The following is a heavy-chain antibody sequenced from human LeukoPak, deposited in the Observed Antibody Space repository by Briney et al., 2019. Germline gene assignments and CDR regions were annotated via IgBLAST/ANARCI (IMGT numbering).Heavy chain of an antibody. CDR2: IWYDGSNK. CDR3: ARDQYSSGWHYFDY. D-gene: IGHD6-19*01. V-gene: IGHV3-33*01. CDR1: GLTFRSYG. Sequence: GGSLRLSCVVSGLTFRSYGMYWVRQAPGKGLEWVALIWYDGSNKYYADSVKGRFTISRDNAKNSLYLQMNSLRAEDTAVYYCARDQYSSGWHYFDYWGQGTLVTVSS. J-gene: IGHJ4*02.